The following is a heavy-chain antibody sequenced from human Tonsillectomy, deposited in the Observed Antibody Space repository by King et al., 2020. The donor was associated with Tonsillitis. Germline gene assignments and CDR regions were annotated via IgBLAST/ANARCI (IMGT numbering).Heavy chain of an antibody. CDR3: VRGGETGYYTRRDYYYYYGMDG. D-gene: IGHD3/OR15-3a*01. CDR1: GFTFSSYA. CDR2: ISYDGSNK. V-gene: IGHV3-30-3*01. J-gene: IGHJ6*04. Sequence: VQLVESRGGVVQPGRSLRLSCAASGFTFSSYAMHWVRQAPGKGLEWVALISYDGSNKYYADSVKGRFTISRDNSKNTLFLQMNSLRAGDTAVYYCVRGGETGYYTRRDYYYYYGMDGWGEGTTDTVSS.